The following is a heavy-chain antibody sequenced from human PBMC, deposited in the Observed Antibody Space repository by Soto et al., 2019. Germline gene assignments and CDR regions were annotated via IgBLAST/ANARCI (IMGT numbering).Heavy chain of an antibody. D-gene: IGHD3-3*01. J-gene: IGHJ4*02. Sequence: QVQLVQSGTEVKKPGASVKVSCEAIGYTFTSYGIVWVRQAPGQGLEWMGWISPHTGNTNYAQWLQGRITMATDTSTSTAYMERRGLRSDDTAVYYCPRFWSASLDYWGQGTLVTVSS. V-gene: IGHV1-18*01. CDR2: ISPHTGNT. CDR3: PRFWSASLDY. CDR1: GYTFTSYG.